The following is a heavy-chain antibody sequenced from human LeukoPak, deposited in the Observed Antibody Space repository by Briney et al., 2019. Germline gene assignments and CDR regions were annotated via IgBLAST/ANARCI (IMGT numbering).Heavy chain of an antibody. D-gene: IGHD2-2*01. CDR3: ARGTVVPAAIPSYYYYYMDL. V-gene: IGHV4-4*07. CDR2: IYTSGST. J-gene: IGHJ6*03. Sequence: SGTLSLTCTVSGGSISSYYWSWIRQPAGKGVEWIGRIYTSGSTNYNPSLKSRVTMSVDTSKNQLYLKLRCVTAEDTAGYYCARGTVVPAAIPSYYYYYMDLWGKGTPVSVSS. CDR1: GGSISSYY.